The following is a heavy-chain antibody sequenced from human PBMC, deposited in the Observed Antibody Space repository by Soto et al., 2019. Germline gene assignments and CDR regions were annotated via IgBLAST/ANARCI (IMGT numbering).Heavy chain of an antibody. J-gene: IGHJ5*02. V-gene: IGHV4-34*01. CDR1: GGSFSGYY. CDR3: ARNDWFDP. CDR2: INHSGST. Sequence: PSETLSLTCAVYGGSFSGYYWSWIRQPPGKGLEWIGEINHSGSTNYNPSLKSRVTISVDTSKNQFSLKLSSVTAADTAVYYCARNDWFDPWGQGTLVTVS.